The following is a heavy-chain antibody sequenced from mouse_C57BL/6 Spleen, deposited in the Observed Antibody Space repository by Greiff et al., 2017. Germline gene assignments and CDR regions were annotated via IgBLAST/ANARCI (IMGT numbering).Heavy chain of an antibody. V-gene: IGHV5-4*03. D-gene: IGHD1-1*01. J-gene: IGHJ3*01. Sequence: EVKLMESGGGLVKPGGSLKLSCAASGFTFSSYAMSWVRQTPEKRLEWVATISDGGSYTYYPDNVKGRFTISRDNAKNNLYLQMSHLKSEDTAMYYGARYYYGSSQAWFAYWGQGTLVTVSA. CDR3: ARYYYGSSQAWFAY. CDR2: ISDGGSYT. CDR1: GFTFSSYA.